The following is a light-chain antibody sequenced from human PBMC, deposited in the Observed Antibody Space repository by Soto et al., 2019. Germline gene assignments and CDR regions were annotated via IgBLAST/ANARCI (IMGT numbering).Light chain of an antibody. CDR2: LEGSGSY. Sequence: QTVLTQSSSASASLGSSVKLTCTLSSGHSSYIIAWHQQQPGKAPRYLMKLEGSGSYNKGSGVPDRFSGSSSGADRYLTISNLQSEDEADYYCETWDSNIVVFGGGTKLTVL. J-gene: IGLJ2*01. V-gene: IGLV4-60*03. CDR1: SGHSSYI. CDR3: ETWDSNIVV.